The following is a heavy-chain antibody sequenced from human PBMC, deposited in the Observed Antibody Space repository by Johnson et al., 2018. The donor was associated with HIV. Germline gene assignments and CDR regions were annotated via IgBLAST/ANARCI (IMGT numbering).Heavy chain of an antibody. V-gene: IGHV3-15*01. CDR2: IKSKTDGGTT. CDR3: TTGPTDAFDI. J-gene: IGHJ3*02. CDR1: GFTFSNAW. Sequence: VQLVESGGGLVKPGGSLRLSFAASGFTFSNAWMSWVRQAPGTGLEWVGRIKSKTDGGTTDYAAPVNCRFTISRDDSKNTLYLQMNSLKTEDTAVYYCTTGPTDAFDIWCQGTMVTVSS.